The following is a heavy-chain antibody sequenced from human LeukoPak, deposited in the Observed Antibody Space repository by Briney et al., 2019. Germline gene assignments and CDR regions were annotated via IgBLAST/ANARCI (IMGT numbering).Heavy chain of an antibody. CDR2: ISAYNGNT. D-gene: IGHD5-18*01. Sequence: ASVKVSCKASGYTFTSYGISWVRQAPGQGLEWMGWISAYNGNTNYAQKLQGRVTMTTDTSTSTAYMELRSLRSDDTAVYYCARGETPGFLYSYGSNPFDYWGQGTLVTVSS. J-gene: IGHJ4*02. CDR3: ARGETPGFLYSYGSNPFDY. CDR1: GYTFTSYG. V-gene: IGHV1-18*01.